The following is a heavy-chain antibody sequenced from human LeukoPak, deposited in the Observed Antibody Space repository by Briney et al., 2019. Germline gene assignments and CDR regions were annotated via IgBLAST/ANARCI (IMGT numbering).Heavy chain of an antibody. CDR2: ISGDGANT. J-gene: IGHJ4*02. Sequence: GGSLRLSCAASGFIFSSYAMTWVRQPPGKGLELGSSISGDGANTYHADSVKARFTISRDNSKNTMYLPMNSLRAEEPDVYYCARSWGLPRSYLAYWGPGTLVTVSS. V-gene: IGHV3-23*01. CDR1: GFIFSSYA. D-gene: IGHD3-16*01. CDR3: ARSWGLPRSYLAY.